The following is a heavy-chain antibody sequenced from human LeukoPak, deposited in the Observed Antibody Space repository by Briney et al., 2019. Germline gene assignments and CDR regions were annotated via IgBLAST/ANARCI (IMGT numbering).Heavy chain of an antibody. V-gene: IGHV3-66*01. J-gene: IGHJ4*02. CDR2: IYSGGST. CDR1: GFTVSSNY. CDR3: ARVWQWLAPHPDY. D-gene: IGHD6-19*01. Sequence: GGSLRLSCAASGFTVSSNYMSWVRQAPGKGLEWVSVIYSGGSTYYADSVKGRFTISRDNSKNTLYLQMNSLRAEDTAVYYCARVWQWLAPHPDYWGQGTLVTVSS.